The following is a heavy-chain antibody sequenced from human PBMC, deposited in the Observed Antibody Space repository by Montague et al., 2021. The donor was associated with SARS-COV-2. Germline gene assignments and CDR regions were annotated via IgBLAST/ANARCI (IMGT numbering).Heavy chain of an antibody. V-gene: IGHV3-20*04. J-gene: IGHJ6*02. CDR2: INWNGGSP. D-gene: IGHD6-19*01. CDR1: GFTLGDYG. Sequence: SLRLSCAASGFTLGDYGLSWVRQAPGKGLEWVSGINWNGGSPGYSDSXXVLFLISRDNAKNSLYLQMNSLRAEDTALYYCARVWDIAVAGYYYYYGMDVWGQGTTVTVSS. CDR3: ARVWDIAVAGYYYYYGMDV.